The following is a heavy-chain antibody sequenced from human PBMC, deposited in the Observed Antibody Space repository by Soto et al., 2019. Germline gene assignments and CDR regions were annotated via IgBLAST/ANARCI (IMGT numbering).Heavy chain of an antibody. CDR3: ARVKGYSYQNYYYCGMDV. J-gene: IGHJ6*02. CDR2: IYYSGST. CDR1: GGSISSGGYY. D-gene: IGHD5-18*01. Sequence: SETLSLTSTVSGGSISSGGYYWSWIRQHPGKGLEWIGYIYYSGSTYYNPSLKSRVTISVDTSKNQFSLKLSSVTAADTAVYYCARVKGYSYQNYYYCGMDVWGQGTTVTVSS. V-gene: IGHV4-31*03.